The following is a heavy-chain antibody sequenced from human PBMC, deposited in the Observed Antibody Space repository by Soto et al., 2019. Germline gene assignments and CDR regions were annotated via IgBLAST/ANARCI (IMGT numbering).Heavy chain of an antibody. CDR1: GVSFSGYC. CDR2: INHSGST. CDR3: ARGSPALLGSSGWYVWFDP. V-gene: IGHV4-34*01. J-gene: IGHJ5*02. Sequence: XETLSLTCAVYGVSFSGYCWSWIRHPPGKWLEWIGEINHSGSTNYNPSLKSRVTISVDTSKNQFSLKLSSVTAADTAVYYCARGSPALLGSSGWYVWFDPSDPGTLCTVSS. D-gene: IGHD6-19*01.